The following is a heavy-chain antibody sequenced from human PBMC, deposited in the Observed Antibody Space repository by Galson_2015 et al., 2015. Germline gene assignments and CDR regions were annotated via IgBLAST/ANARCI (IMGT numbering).Heavy chain of an antibody. Sequence: TLSLTCTVSGGSISSGDYYWSWIRQPPGKGLEWIGYIYYSGSTYYNPSLKSRVTISVDTSKNQFSLKLSSVTAADRAVYYCARVRVVASYYYYGMDVWGQGTTVTVSS. V-gene: IGHV4-30-4*01. CDR1: GGSISSGDYY. D-gene: IGHD2-15*01. J-gene: IGHJ6*02. CDR2: IYYSGST. CDR3: ARVRVVASYYYYGMDV.